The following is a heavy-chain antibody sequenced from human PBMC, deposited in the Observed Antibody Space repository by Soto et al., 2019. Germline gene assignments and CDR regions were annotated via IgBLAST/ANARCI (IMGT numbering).Heavy chain of an antibody. CDR1: GYSFTSYW. CDR3: ARHCSSTSCYGVGEEDYYGMDV. Sequence: PGESLKISCKASGYSFTSYWIGWVRQMPGKGLEWMGIIYPGDSDTRYSPSFQGQVTISADKSISTAYLQWSSLKASDTAMYYCARHCSSTSCYGVGEEDYYGMDVWGQGTMVTVSS. J-gene: IGHJ6*02. D-gene: IGHD2-2*01. CDR2: IYPGDSDT. V-gene: IGHV5-51*01.